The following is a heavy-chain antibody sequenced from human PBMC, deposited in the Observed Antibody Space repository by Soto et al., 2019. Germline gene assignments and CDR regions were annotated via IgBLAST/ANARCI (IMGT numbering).Heavy chain of an antibody. CDR1: GFTFSNAW. D-gene: IGHD1-26*01. J-gene: IGHJ4*02. CDR3: TTAPSGSYPDY. CDR2: IKSKTNGGTT. V-gene: IGHV3-15*07. Sequence: GGSLRLSCAASGFTFSNAWMHWVSQAPGKGLEWVGRIKSKTNGGTTDYAAPAQGRFTISRDDSENTLYLQMNSLKTEDTAVYYCTTAPSGSYPDYWGQGTLVTVSS.